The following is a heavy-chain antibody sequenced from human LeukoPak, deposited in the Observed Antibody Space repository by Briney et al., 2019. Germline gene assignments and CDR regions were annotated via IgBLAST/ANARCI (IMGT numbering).Heavy chain of an antibody. J-gene: IGHJ4*02. CDR3: ARHSTFFGVVIIKGRVRGPFDY. CDR2: INHSGST. CDR1: GGSFSGYY. Sequence: SETLSLTCAVYGGSFSGYYWSWIRQPPGKGLEWIGEINHSGSTNYNPSLKSRVTVSVDTSKNQFSLKLSSVTAADTAVYYCARHSTFFGVVIIKGRVRGPFDYWGQGTLVTVSS. V-gene: IGHV4-34*01. D-gene: IGHD3-3*01.